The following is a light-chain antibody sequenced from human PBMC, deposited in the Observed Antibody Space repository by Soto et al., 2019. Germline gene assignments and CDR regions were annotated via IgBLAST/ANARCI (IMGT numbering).Light chain of an antibody. CDR2: DAS. CDR1: QGIGSA. V-gene: IGKV1D-13*01. Sequence: AIQLTQSPSSLSASVGDRVSITCRASQGIGSALAWYQLKPGAAPALLIYDASTLESGVPSRFSGSRSGADFTLTISSLQPEDFATYYCQQYNNWPWTFGQGTKVDIK. CDR3: QQYNNWPWT. J-gene: IGKJ1*01.